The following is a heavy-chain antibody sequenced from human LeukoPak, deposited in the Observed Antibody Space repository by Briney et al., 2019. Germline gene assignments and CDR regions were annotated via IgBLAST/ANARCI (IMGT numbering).Heavy chain of an antibody. Sequence: SETLSLTCAVYGGSFSGYYWSWIRQPPGKGLEWIGEINHSGSTNYNPSLKSRVTISVDTSKNQFSLKLSSVTAADTAVYYCAKDSHWAFDYWGRGTLVTVSS. CDR3: AKDSHWAFDY. CDR2: INHSGST. CDR1: GGSFSGYY. V-gene: IGHV4-34*01. D-gene: IGHD7-27*01. J-gene: IGHJ4*02.